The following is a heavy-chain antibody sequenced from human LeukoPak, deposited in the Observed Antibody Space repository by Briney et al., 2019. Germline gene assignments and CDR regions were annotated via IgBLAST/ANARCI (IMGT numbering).Heavy chain of an antibody. J-gene: IGHJ5*02. CDR2: INGRGDDT. Sequence: GGSLRLSCAAFSGFAMSWVRQAPGKRLEWVSAINGRGDDTYYPDSVKGRFTISRDNSNNTLYLQMNSLRADDTAVYYCAKGHRESSSFFDPWGQGIPVTVSS. CDR1: SGFA. CDR3: AKGHRESSSFFDP. D-gene: IGHD3-3*01. V-gene: IGHV3-23*01.